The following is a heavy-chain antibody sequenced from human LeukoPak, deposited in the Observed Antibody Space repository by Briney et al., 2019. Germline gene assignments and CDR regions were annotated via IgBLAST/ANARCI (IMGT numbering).Heavy chain of an antibody. CDR2: TYYRSKWYN. CDR3: ARDECSSTSCYGNWFDP. CDR1: GDSVSSNSAA. Sequence: SQTLSLTCAISGDSVSSNSAAWNWITQSPSRGLEWLERTYYRSKWYNDYAVSVKSRITINPDTSKNQFSLQLNSVTPEDTAVYYCARDECSSTSCYGNWFDPWGQGTLVTVSS. J-gene: IGHJ5*02. V-gene: IGHV6-1*01. D-gene: IGHD2-2*01.